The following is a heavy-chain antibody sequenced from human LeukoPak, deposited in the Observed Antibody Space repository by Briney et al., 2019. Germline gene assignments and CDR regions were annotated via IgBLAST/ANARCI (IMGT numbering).Heavy chain of an antibody. CDR2: INIGGTNT. J-gene: IGHJ5*02. Sequence: GGSLRLSYAASGFTFNDYYMSWIRQAPGKGLEWLSYINIGGTNTHYADSVKGRFTISRDNAKKSLYLEMNNLRAEDTAVYYCATDGAGFDTWGQGALVTVSS. CDR1: GFTFNDYY. V-gene: IGHV3-11*01. CDR3: ATDGAGFDT.